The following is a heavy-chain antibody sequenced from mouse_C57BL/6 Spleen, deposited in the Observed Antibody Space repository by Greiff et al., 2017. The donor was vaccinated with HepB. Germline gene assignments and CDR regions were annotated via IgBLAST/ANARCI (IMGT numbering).Heavy chain of an antibody. CDR2: IYPGDGDT. CDR1: GYAFSSYW. CDR3: ARGEGGTYAMDY. V-gene: IGHV1-80*01. D-gene: IGHD3-3*01. J-gene: IGHJ4*01. Sequence: QVQLQQSGAELVKPGASVKISCKASGYAFSSYWMNWVKQRPGKGLEWIGQIYPGDGDTNYNGKFKGKATLTADKSSSTAYMQLSSLTSEDSAVYFCARGEGGTYAMDYWGQGTSVTVSS.